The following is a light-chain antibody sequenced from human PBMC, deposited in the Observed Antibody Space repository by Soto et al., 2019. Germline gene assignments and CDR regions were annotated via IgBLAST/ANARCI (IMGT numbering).Light chain of an antibody. CDR2: KTS. J-gene: IGKJ3*01. Sequence: DIPMTQSPSTLSASVGDRVIITCRASQSLNSWLAWYQQKPGKAPKLLIYKTSTLEIGVPSRFNGSGSGTEFTLTISSLQPDDFASYYCQQYKSYSVFTFGPGTKVDIK. CDR3: QQYKSYSVFT. V-gene: IGKV1-5*03. CDR1: QSLNSW.